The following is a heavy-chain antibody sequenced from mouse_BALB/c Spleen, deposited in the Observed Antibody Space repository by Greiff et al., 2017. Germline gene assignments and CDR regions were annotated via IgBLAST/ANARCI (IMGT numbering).Heavy chain of an antibody. V-gene: IGHV14-1*02. Sequence: EVQLQESGAELVRPGALVKLSCKASGFNIKDYYMHWVKQRPEQGLEWIGWIDPENGNTIYDPKFQGKASITADTSSNTAYLQLSSLTSEDTAVYYCASTTARYAMDYWGQGTSVTVSS. D-gene: IGHD1-2*01. CDR3: ASTTARYAMDY. CDR2: IDPENGNT. CDR1: GFNIKDYY. J-gene: IGHJ4*01.